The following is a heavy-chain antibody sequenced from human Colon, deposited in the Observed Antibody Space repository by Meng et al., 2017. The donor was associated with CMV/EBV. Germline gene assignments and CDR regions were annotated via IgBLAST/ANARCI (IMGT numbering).Heavy chain of an antibody. J-gene: IGHJ5*02. CDR2: MNPHSGDT. V-gene: IGHV1-8*01. CDR3: ATSFYGGLP. Sequence: AKLVQSVAEVKEPGASVKVSCKASGYTFTSYYINWVRQARGQGTEWMEYMNPHSGDTAYAQKFQGRVTMTMDTAINTAYMELSSLRSEDTAVYYCATSFYGGLPWGQGTLVTVSS. D-gene: IGHD2/OR15-2a*01. CDR1: GYTFTSYY.